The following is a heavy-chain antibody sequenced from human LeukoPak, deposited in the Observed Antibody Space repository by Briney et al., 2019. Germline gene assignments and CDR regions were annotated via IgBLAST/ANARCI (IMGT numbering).Heavy chain of an antibody. CDR2: IYYSGNT. J-gene: IGHJ4*02. CDR3: ARSTGSTMFIDY. V-gene: IGHV4-59*01. CDR1: GGSISPYY. D-gene: IGHD3-10*02. Sequence: SETLSLTCTVSGGSISPYYWSWIRQPPGKGLEWLGYIYYSGNTEYKPSLKSRVAMSVDTSKNQFSLRLGSVTAADTAVYYCARSTGSTMFIDYWGQGTLVTVSS.